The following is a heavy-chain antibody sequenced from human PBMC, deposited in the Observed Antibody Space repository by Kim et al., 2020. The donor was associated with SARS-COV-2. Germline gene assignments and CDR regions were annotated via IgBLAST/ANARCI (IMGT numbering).Heavy chain of an antibody. J-gene: IGHJ4*02. CDR3: ANVHRITGRSFDN. V-gene: IGHV3-9*01. Sequence: DWDSVKGRFTICEDNSKHSLYLQMNSLRHEDTALYYCANVHRITGRSFDNWGQGTLVSVSS. D-gene: IGHD1-20*01.